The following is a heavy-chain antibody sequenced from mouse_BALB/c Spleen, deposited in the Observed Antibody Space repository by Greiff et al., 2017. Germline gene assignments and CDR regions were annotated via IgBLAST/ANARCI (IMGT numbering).Heavy chain of an antibody. CDR1: GYAFSSSW. V-gene: IGHV1-82*01. Sequence: VQLQQSGPELVKPGASVKISCKASGYAFSSSWMNWVKQRPGQGLEWIGRIYPGDGDTNYNGKFKGKATLTADKSSSTAYMQLSSLTSVDSAVYFCARGGFITTVPLFAYWGQGTLVTVSA. CDR2: IYPGDGDT. CDR3: ARGGFITTVPLFAY. J-gene: IGHJ3*01. D-gene: IGHD1-2*01.